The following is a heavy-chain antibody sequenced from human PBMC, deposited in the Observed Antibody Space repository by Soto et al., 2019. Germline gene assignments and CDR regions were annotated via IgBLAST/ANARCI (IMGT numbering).Heavy chain of an antibody. CDR2: ISSRNTFI. Sequence: GGSLRLSCTVLGFTLTNENMNWVRQAPGKGLEWVSSISSRNTFINYADSVKGRFTISRDNDKGLVYLQMNSLRAEDTAVYYCARDPPLSMIVVVGVDDFWGQGTLVTVSS. CDR3: ARDPPLSMIVVVGVDDF. CDR1: GFTLTNEN. V-gene: IGHV3-21*06. D-gene: IGHD3-22*01. J-gene: IGHJ4*02.